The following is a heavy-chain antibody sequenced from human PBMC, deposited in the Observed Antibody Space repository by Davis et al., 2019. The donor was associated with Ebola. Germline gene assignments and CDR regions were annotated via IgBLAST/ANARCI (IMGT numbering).Heavy chain of an antibody. CDR1: GFTFSSYA. V-gene: IGHV3-23*01. J-gene: IGHJ6*02. CDR2: ISGSGGST. Sequence: GGSLRLSCAASGFTFSSYAMSWVRQAPGKGLEWVSAISGSGGSTYYADSVKGRLTISRDNSKNTLYLQMNSLRAEDTAVYYCARDIEDYGEVLDYYYGMDVWGQGTTVTVSS. CDR3: ARDIEDYGEVLDYYYGMDV. D-gene: IGHD4-17*01.